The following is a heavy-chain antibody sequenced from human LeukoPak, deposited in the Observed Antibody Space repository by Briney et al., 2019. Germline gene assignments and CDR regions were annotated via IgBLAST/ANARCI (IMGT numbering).Heavy chain of an antibody. Sequence: PGGSLRLSCAASGFTFSSYSMNWVRQAPGKGLEWVSSISSSSSYIYYADSVKGRFTISRDNAKNSLYLQMNSLRAEDTAVYYCARFSRDTAMPRGAFDIWGQGTMVTVSS. CDR1: GFTFSSYS. CDR2: ISSSSSYI. D-gene: IGHD5-18*01. V-gene: IGHV3-21*04. J-gene: IGHJ3*02. CDR3: ARFSRDTAMPRGAFDI.